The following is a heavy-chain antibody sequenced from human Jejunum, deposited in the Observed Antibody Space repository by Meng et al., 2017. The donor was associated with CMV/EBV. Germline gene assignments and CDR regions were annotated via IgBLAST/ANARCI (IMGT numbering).Heavy chain of an antibody. D-gene: IGHD2-21*02. J-gene: IGHJ4*01. CDR3: AKGKGSYCDGDCSSRILDY. V-gene: IGHV3-23*01. CDR1: YV. CDR2: IRGGGDSL. Sequence: YVISWVRPAPGKGLEWVSIIRGGGDSLYYADSVPRRFTISRDNSKNTLYLQMNSLRAEDTAIYSCAKGKGSYCDGDCSSRILDYWGHGTLVTVSS.